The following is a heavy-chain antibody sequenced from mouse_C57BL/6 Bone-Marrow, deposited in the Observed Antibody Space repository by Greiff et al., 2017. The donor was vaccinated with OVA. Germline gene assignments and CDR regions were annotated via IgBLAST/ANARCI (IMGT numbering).Heavy chain of an antibody. D-gene: IGHD1-1*02. J-gene: IGHJ3*01. Sequence: EVQLQQSGAELVRPGASVKLSCTASGFNIKDYYMHWVKQRPEQGLEWIGRIDPEDGDTEYAPKFQGKATMTADTSANTAYLQLSSLTSEDTAVYYCTAVGVGSLAYWGQGTLVTVSA. CDR1: GFNIKDYY. V-gene: IGHV14-1*01. CDR2: IDPEDGDT. CDR3: TAVGVGSLAY.